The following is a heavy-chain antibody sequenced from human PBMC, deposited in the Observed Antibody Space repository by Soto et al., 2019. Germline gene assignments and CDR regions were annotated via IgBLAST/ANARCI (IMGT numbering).Heavy chain of an antibody. CDR1: GFTFSSYA. D-gene: IGHD2-21*01. V-gene: IGHV3-30-3*01. CDR3: SREADTLLQLGY. CDR2: ISYDGNND. Sequence: QVQLVESGGGVVQPGRSLRLSCVASGFTFSSYAMHWVRQAPGKGLEWVAVISYDGNNDYYADSVRGRFTISRDNSKNTLYLQMNSLKPEDTAVYYCSREADTLLQLGYWGQGTLVTVSS. J-gene: IGHJ4*02.